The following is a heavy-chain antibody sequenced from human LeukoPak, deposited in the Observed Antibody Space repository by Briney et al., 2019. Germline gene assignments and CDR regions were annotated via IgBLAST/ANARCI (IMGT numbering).Heavy chain of an antibody. V-gene: IGHV3-30*04. Sequence: GGSLRLSCAASGFTFSSYAMHWVRQAPGKGLEWVAVISYDGSNKYYADSVKGRFTISRDNSKNTLYLQMNSLRAEDTAVYYCAREWVYYDILTGSKINYGMDVWGKGTTVTVSS. CDR3: AREWVYYDILTGSKINYGMDV. CDR1: GFTFSSYA. D-gene: IGHD3-9*01. J-gene: IGHJ6*04. CDR2: ISYDGSNK.